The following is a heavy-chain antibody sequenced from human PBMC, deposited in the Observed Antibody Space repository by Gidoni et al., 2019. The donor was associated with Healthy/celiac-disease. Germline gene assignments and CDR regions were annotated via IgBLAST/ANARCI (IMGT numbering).Heavy chain of an antibody. D-gene: IGHD6-19*01. CDR1: ALPFSSYA. CDR2: ISSNGGST. J-gene: IGHJ4*02. V-gene: IGHV3-64D*06. Sequence: EVQPVEAGGGLVQPGGSLRLSRSASALPFSSYAMHWVRQAPGKGLEYVSAISSNGGSTYYADSVKGRFTISRDNSKNTLYLQMSSLRAEDTAVYYCVKGGRGVAARNNYFDYWGQGTLVTVSS. CDR3: VKGGRGVAARNNYFDY.